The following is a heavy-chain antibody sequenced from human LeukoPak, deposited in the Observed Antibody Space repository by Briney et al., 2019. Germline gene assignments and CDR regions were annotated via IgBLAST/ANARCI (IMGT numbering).Heavy chain of an antibody. CDR3: ARVKITFGGVIVKGALDI. J-gene: IGHJ3*02. CDR1: GGSISSYY. CDR2: IYYSGST. V-gene: IGHV4-59*01. Sequence: SETLSLTCTVSGGSISSYYWSWIRQPPGKGLEWIGYIYYSGSTNYNPSLKSRVTISVDTSKNQFSLKLSSVTAADTAVYYCARVKITFGGVIVKGALDIWGQGTMVTVSS. D-gene: IGHD3-16*02.